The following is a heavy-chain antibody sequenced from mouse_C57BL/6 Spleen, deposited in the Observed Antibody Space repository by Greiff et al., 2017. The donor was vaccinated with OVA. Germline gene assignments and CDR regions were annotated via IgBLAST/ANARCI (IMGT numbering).Heavy chain of an antibody. Sequence: EVKLVESEGGLVQPGSSMKLSCTASGFTFSDYYMAWVRQVPEKGLEWVANINYDGSSTYYLDSLKSRFIISRDNAKNILYLQMSSLKSEDTATYYCARGGYEYFDYWGQGTTLTVSS. CDR2: INYDGSST. J-gene: IGHJ2*01. CDR3: ARGGYEYFDY. CDR1: GFTFSDYY. D-gene: IGHD2-12*01. V-gene: IGHV5-16*01.